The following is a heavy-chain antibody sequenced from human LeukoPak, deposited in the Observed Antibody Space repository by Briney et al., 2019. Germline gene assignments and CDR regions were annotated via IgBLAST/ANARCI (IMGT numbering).Heavy chain of an antibody. J-gene: IGHJ4*02. D-gene: IGHD5-18*01. CDR2: IYSGGST. CDR3: AREDTAMGLGY. Sequence: GGSLRLSCAASGFTVSSNYMSWVRQAPGKGLEWVSVIYSGGSTYYADSVKGRFTISRDNSKNTLYLQMNSLRAEDTAVYYCAREDTAMGLGYWGQGTLVTVSS. CDR1: GFTVSSNY. V-gene: IGHV3-53*01.